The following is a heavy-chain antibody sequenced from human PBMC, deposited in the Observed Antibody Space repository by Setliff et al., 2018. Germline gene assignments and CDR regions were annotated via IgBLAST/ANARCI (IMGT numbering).Heavy chain of an antibody. D-gene: IGHD2-15*01. CDR2: ISTYNGVT. Sequence: ASVKVSCKASGYIFTSYGISWVRQAPGQGLEWMGWISTYNGVTNYAQRFQGRVTMTTDTSTSAAYMELRSLRSDDTAVYYCARELRSPYWHIDFWGQGTLVTVS. J-gene: IGHJ4*02. CDR3: ARELRSPYWHIDF. CDR1: GYIFTSYG. V-gene: IGHV1-18*01.